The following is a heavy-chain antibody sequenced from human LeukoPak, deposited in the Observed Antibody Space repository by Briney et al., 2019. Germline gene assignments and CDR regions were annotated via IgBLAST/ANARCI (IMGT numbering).Heavy chain of an antibody. V-gene: IGHV3-30-3*01. J-gene: IGHJ4*02. D-gene: IGHD2-15*01. CDR3: ARDLSTYYCIDY. CDR2: ISYDGIIK. Sequence: GGSLRLSCAASGFTFNSYAIHWVRQAPGKGLEWVAFISYDGIIKYYADSVKGRFTISRDNSKNMVYLQMNSLRTEDTAVYHCARDLSTYYCIDYWGQGTLVTVSS. CDR1: GFTFNSYA.